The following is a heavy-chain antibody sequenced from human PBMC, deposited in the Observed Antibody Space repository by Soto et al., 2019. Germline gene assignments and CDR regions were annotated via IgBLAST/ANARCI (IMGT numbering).Heavy chain of an antibody. CDR1: GLTVSSNY. D-gene: IGHD3-22*01. V-gene: IGHV3-66*01. Sequence: GESLKISCAASGLTVSSNYMSWVRQAPGKGLEWVSIIYSGGTKYYADSVKDRFSISRDNPKNTLYLQMNSLRAEDTAVYYCARGGYDAFDIWGQGTMVTVSS. CDR3: ARGGYDAFDI. CDR2: IYSGGTK. J-gene: IGHJ3*02.